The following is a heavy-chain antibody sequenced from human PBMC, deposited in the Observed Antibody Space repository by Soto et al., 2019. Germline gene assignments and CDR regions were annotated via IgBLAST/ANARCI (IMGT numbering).Heavy chain of an antibody. D-gene: IGHD3-9*01. V-gene: IGHV3-23*01. Sequence: PGGSLRLSCAASGFTFSSYAMSWVRQAPGKGLEWVSAISGSGGSTYYADSVKGRFTISRDNSKNTLYLQMNSLRAEDTAVYYCAKDGRVTRYFDSLHNDFWGQGILVTVSS. J-gene: IGHJ4*02. CDR1: GFTFSSYA. CDR3: AKDGRVTRYFDSLHNDF. CDR2: ISGSGGST.